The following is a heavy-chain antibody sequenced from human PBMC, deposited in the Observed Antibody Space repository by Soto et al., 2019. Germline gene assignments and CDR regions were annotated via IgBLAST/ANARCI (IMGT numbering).Heavy chain of an antibody. D-gene: IGHD3-22*01. CDR1: RGTFSRYA. V-gene: IGHV1-69*06. Sequence: SVKDSRKASRGTFSRYAISWVRQAPGQGLEWMGGIIPIFGTANYAQKFQGRVTITADKSTSTAYMELSSLRSEDTAVYYCARTYYYDSSPPSYWGQGTLVTVSS. CDR2: IIPIFGTA. CDR3: ARTYYYDSSPPSY. J-gene: IGHJ4*02.